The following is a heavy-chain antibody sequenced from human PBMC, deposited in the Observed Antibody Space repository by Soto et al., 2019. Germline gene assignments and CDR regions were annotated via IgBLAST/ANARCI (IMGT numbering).Heavy chain of an antibody. CDR3: ARGLATLPVFAFDI. D-gene: IGHD6-6*01. Sequence: QITLKESGPTLVKVTQTVTLTCTFSGFSLSSTGVGVGWIRQPPGKALEGLALINWNDDKRYNPSLKSRLSIIKDTSKNHVVLIMTDMDPVDTATYYCARGLATLPVFAFDIWGQGTMVTVSS. V-gene: IGHV2-5*01. CDR1: GFSLSSTGVG. CDR2: INWNDDK. J-gene: IGHJ3*02.